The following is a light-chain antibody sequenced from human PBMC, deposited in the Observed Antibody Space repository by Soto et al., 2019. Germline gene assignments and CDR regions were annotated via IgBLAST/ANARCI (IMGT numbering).Light chain of an antibody. CDR1: RFVSNYY. Sequence: DIVLTQSPGTLSLSPGDRATLSCRTSRFVSNYYVAWYQQRPGQAPRLLIYAASSRATDIPDRFSGSGSGTDFTLTISRMEPEDFAIYYWQKYDDSPPVFTFGPGTKVEI. CDR3: QKYDDSPPVFT. J-gene: IGKJ3*01. V-gene: IGKV3-20*01. CDR2: AAS.